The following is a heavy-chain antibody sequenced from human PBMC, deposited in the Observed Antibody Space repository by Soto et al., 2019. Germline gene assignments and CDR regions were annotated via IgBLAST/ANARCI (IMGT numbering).Heavy chain of an antibody. CDR1: GFTFSSYG. Sequence: PGGSLRLSCAASGFTFSSYGMHWVRQAPGKGLEWVAVISYDGSNKYYADSVKGRFTISRDNSKNTLYLQMNSLRAEDTAVYYCAKDSLDYGDYFTTYGDAFDIWGQGTMVTVSS. CDR2: ISYDGSNK. V-gene: IGHV3-30*18. J-gene: IGHJ3*02. D-gene: IGHD4-17*01. CDR3: AKDSLDYGDYFTTYGDAFDI.